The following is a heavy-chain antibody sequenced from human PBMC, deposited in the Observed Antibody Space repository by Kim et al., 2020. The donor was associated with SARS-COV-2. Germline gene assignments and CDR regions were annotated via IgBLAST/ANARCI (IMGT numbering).Heavy chain of an antibody. Sequence: ADSVKGRVTISRDNSKSTMYLQMNSLRAEDTAVDYCASHIAARTKWDFDYWGQGTLVTVSS. V-gene: IGHV3-53*01. J-gene: IGHJ4*02. D-gene: IGHD6-6*01. CDR3: ASHIAARTKWDFDY.